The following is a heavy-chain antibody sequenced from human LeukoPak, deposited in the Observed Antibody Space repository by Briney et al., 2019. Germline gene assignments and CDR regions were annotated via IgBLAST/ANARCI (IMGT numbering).Heavy chain of an antibody. D-gene: IGHD3-22*01. Sequence: GGSLRLSCAASGFTFSSYSMNWVRQAPGKGLEWVSSISSSSSYIYYADSVKGRFTISRDNAKNSLYLQMNSLRAEDTAVYYCARIPATYYYDSSGSPHTNWFDPWGQGTLVTVSS. CDR3: ARIPATYYYDSSGSPHTNWFDP. J-gene: IGHJ5*02. CDR1: GFTFSSYS. CDR2: ISSSSSYI. V-gene: IGHV3-21*01.